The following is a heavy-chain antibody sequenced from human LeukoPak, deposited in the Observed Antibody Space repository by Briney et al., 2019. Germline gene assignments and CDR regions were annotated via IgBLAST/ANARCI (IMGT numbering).Heavy chain of an antibody. CDR3: ARGGMDYGDYVGDWFDP. V-gene: IGHV1-69*01. Sequence: EWMGXXXXIFGTANYAQKFQGRVTITADESTSTAYMELSSLRSEDTAVYYCARGGMDYGDYVGDWFDPWGQGALVTVSS. J-gene: IGHJ5*02. D-gene: IGHD4-17*01. CDR2: XXXIFGTA.